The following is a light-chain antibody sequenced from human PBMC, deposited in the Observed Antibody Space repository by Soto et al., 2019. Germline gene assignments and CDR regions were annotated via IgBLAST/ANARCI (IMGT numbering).Light chain of an antibody. CDR2: RAS. Sequence: NVLTQSPGTLSLSPGERATLSCRASQSLSGNSLAWYQQKPGQAPRVLIYRASIRATGISDRFSGSGSGTDFTLTISRLEPEDFAVYYCQHYGASPWTFGQGTKVEIK. CDR1: QSLSGNS. J-gene: IGKJ1*01. V-gene: IGKV3-20*01. CDR3: QHYGASPWT.